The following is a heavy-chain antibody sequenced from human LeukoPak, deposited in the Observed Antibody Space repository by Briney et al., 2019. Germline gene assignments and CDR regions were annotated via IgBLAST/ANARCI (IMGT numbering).Heavy chain of an antibody. V-gene: IGHV3-74*01. CDR2: INSDGSST. CDR3: ASLTYTPYYTNGVCPDRDAFDI. CDR1: GFTFSSYW. Sequence: GGSLRLSCAVSGFTFSSYWMHWVRQAPGKGLVWVSRINSDGSSTIYTDSVKGRFTISRDNAKNTLYLQMNSLRAEDTAVYYCASLTYTPYYTNGVCPDRDAFDIWGQGTMVTVSS. J-gene: IGHJ3*02. D-gene: IGHD2-8*01.